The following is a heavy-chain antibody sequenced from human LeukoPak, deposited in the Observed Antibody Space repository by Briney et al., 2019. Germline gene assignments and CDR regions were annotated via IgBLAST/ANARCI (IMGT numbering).Heavy chain of an antibody. CDR2: IYHSGST. J-gene: IGHJ4*02. V-gene: IGHV4-30-2*01. Sequence: PSETLSLTCTVSGGSISSGGYYWRWIRPPPGKGLEWIGYIYHSGSTYYNPSLKSRVTISVDRSKNQFSLKLRSVTGADTAVYYCARTLGSGYDYWGQGTLGTVSS. CDR3: ARTLGSGYDY. D-gene: IGHD3-3*01. CDR1: GGSISSGGYY.